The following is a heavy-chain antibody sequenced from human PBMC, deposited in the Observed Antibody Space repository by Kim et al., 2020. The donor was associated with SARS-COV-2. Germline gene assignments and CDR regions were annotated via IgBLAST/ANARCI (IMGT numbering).Heavy chain of an antibody. J-gene: IGHJ4*02. V-gene: IGHV3-7*01. CDR1: GFTISSYW. Sequence: GGSLRLSCAASGFTISSYWMSWVRQAPGKGLEWVANIKQDGSEKYYVDSVKGRFTISRDNAKNSLYLQMNSLRAEDTAVYYCARLGSSSWHFDYWCQGTL. CDR2: IKQDGSEK. CDR3: ARLGSSSWHFDY. D-gene: IGHD6-13*01.